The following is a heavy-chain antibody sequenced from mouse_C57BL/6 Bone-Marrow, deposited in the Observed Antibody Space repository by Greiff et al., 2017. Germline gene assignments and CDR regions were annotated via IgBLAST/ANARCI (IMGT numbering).Heavy chain of an antibody. CDR1: GFTFSDYY. CDR2: ISNGGGST. Sequence: EVKLEESGGGLVQPGGSLKLSCAASGFTFSDYYMYWVRQTPEKRLEWVAYISNGGGSTYYPDTVKGRFTISRDNAKNTLYLQMSRLKSEDTAMYYCAIAGTLDYWGQGTTLTVSS. D-gene: IGHD4-1*01. J-gene: IGHJ2*01. V-gene: IGHV5-12*01. CDR3: AIAGTLDY.